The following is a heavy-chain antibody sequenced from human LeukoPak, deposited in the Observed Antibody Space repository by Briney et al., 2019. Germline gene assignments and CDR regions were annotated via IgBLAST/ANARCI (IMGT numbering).Heavy chain of an antibody. CDR3: ARDKGSDEGSKFDY. CDR2: ISYDGSNK. J-gene: IGHJ4*02. V-gene: IGHV3-30-3*01. CDR1: GFTFSSYA. Sequence: GRSLRLSCAASGFTFSSYAMHWVRQAPGKGLEWVAVISYDGSNKYYADSVKGRFTISRDNSKNTLYLQMSSLRAEDTAVYYCARDKGSDEGSKFDYWGQGTLVTVSS.